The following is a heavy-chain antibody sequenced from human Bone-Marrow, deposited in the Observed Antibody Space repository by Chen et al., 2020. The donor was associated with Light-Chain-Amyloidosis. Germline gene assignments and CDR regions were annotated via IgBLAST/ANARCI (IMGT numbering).Heavy chain of an antibody. J-gene: IGHJ4*02. Sequence: EVQLVESGGGLVKPGGSLRLSCAASGFTFSSHAMTWVRQAPGKGLEWLSSISSNSYKYYADSVKGRFTISRDNAMNSVYLQMNSLRADDTAIYYCARPTSVWLQLTTGGDFWGQGTLVTVSS. V-gene: IGHV3-21*02. CDR1: GFTFSSHA. D-gene: IGHD6-19*01. CDR2: ISSNSYK. CDR3: ARPTSVWLQLTTGGDF.